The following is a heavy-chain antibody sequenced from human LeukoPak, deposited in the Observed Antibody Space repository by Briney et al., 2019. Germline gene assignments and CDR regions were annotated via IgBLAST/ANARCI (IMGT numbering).Heavy chain of an antibody. CDR3: ARQHSNYERPFDY. V-gene: IGHV5-51*01. J-gene: IGHJ4*02. CDR2: IYPDDSDT. CDR1: GYSFNDYW. D-gene: IGHD4-11*01. Sequence: GESLKISCQGSGYSFNDYWIGWVRQMPGKGLEWMGMIYPDDSDTRYSPSFQGQVTISADKSINTAYLQWSSLKASDTAMYYCARQHSNYERPFDYWGQGTLVTVSS.